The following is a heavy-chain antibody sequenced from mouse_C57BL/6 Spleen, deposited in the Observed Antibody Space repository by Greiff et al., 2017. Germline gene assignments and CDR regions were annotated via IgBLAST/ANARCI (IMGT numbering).Heavy chain of an antibody. Sequence: VQLQQSGPELVKPGASVKISCKASGYAFSSSWMNWVKQRPGKGLEWIGRIYPGDGDTNYNGKFKGKATLTADKSSSTAYMQLSSLTSEDSAVYFCARSDTTVVAHYAMDYWGQGTSVTVSS. J-gene: IGHJ4*01. V-gene: IGHV1-82*01. D-gene: IGHD1-1*01. CDR1: GYAFSSSW. CDR2: IYPGDGDT. CDR3: ARSDTTVVAHYAMDY.